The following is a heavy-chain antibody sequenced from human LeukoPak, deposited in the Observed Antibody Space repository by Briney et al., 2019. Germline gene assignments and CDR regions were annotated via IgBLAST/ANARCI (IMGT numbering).Heavy chain of an antibody. V-gene: IGHV3-7*01. CDR2: IKQDGSEK. Sequence: GGSLRLSCAASGFTFSSYWMSWVRQAPGKGLEWVANIKQDGSEKYYVDSVKGRFTISRDNAKNSLYLQMNSLRAEDTAVYYCARPARAAADPYYFDYWGQGTLVAVSS. J-gene: IGHJ4*02. D-gene: IGHD6-13*01. CDR3: ARPARAAADPYYFDY. CDR1: GFTFSSYW.